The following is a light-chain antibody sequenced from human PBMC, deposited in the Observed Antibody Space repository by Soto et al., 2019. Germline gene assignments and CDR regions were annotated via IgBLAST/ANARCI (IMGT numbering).Light chain of an antibody. J-gene: IGKJ4*01. Sequence: DIQMTQSPSSLSASVGDRVTITCQASQDISTSLNWYQQKPGKAPKLLIYDASNLETGVPSRFSGSGSGTDFSFTISSLQPEDIATYYCQQYEKLPLTFGGGTKVEIK. CDR1: QDISTS. CDR3: QQYEKLPLT. V-gene: IGKV1-33*01. CDR2: DAS.